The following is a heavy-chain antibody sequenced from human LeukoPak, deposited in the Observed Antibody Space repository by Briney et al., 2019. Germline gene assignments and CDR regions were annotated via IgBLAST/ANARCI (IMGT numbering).Heavy chain of an antibody. CDR3: TTDKGAARSDAFDI. CDR2: IKSKADGGTA. Sequence: SGGSLRLSCAASGFSVSSNYMSWVRQAPGKGLEWVGRIKSKADGGTAYYAAPVKGRFTISRDDSKNTLYLQMNSLKTEDTAVYYCTTDKGAARSDAFDIWGQGTMVTVSS. J-gene: IGHJ3*02. CDR1: GFSVSSNY. V-gene: IGHV3-15*01. D-gene: IGHD1-26*01.